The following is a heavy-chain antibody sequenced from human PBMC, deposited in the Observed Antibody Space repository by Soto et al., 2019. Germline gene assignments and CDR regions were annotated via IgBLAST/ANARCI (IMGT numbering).Heavy chain of an antibody. Sequence: EVQLVESGGGLVQPGGSLRLSCVASGLTLSRSWMSWVRQAPGKGLEWVANIKEDGGKTYYVDSVKGRFTITRDNANNSVYLQMNSLRVEYIVVYYCSRDYDGPGPDWGQGTLVIVSS. J-gene: IGHJ4*02. CDR2: IKEDGGKT. V-gene: IGHV3-7*04. D-gene: IGHD3-3*01. CDR3: SRDYDGPGPD. CDR1: GLTLSRSW.